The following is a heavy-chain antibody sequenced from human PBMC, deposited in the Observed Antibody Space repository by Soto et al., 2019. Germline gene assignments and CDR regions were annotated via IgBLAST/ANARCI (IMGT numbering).Heavy chain of an antibody. J-gene: IGHJ4*02. CDR2: ISGGGDTT. CDR1: GFTFNNYA. V-gene: IGHV3-23*01. Sequence: EVQLLDSGGGLVQPGGSLRLSCAASGFTFNNYAMTWVRQAPGKGLEWVSAISGGGDTTSDADSLKGRFTVSRDGSKNTLYLQMSSLRAEDTALYYCAKGRGGSGSLTPRVDFWGQGTLVTVSS. CDR3: AKGRGGSGSLTPRVDF. D-gene: IGHD3-10*01.